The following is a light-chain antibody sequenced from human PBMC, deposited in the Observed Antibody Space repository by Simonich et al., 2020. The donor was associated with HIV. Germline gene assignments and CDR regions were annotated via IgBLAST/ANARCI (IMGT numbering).Light chain of an antibody. Sequence: EIVLTQSPDTLSVSTGERATLSCRASQSVGINLAWYQQKPGQAPRLLIYGASARATDIPARFSGSGSGTEFTLTISTMQSEDFAVYYCQQCNNWPPTFGQGTKVEIK. CDR3: QQCNNWPPT. CDR2: GAS. CDR1: QSVGIN. V-gene: IGKV3-15*01. J-gene: IGKJ1*01.